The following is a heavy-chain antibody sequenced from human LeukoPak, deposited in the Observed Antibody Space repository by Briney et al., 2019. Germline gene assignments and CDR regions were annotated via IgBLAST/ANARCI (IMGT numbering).Heavy chain of an antibody. CDR3: VRTVIPGWFDP. J-gene: IGHJ5*02. Sequence: PSETLSLTCTVSGGSISSSSYYWGWIRQPPGKGLEWIGNIYYSGSTHYNPSLKSRVTISVDTSKNQFSLKLSSVTAADTAVYYCVRTVIPGWFDPWGQGTLVTVSS. CDR1: GGSISSSSYY. V-gene: IGHV4-39*07. CDR2: IYYSGST. D-gene: IGHD4-17*01.